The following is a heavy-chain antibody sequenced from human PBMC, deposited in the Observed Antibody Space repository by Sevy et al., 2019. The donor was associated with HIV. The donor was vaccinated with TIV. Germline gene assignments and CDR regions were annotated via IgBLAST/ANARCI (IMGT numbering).Heavy chain of an antibody. CDR1: GFIFSSYG. J-gene: IGHJ6*02. D-gene: IGHD6-19*01. CDR2: ISYDGSNK. Sequence: GGSLRLSCAASGFIFSSYGMHWVRQAPGKGLESVAFISYDGSNKYYADSVKGRFTISRDNSKNTLYLQMNSLRAEDTAVYYCAKGRDSSGWYYYGMDVWGQGSTVTVSS. V-gene: IGHV3-30*18. CDR3: AKGRDSSGWYYYGMDV.